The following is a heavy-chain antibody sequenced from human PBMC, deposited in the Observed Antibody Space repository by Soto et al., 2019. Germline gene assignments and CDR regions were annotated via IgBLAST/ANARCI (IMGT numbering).Heavy chain of an antibody. CDR3: AKSVYYYDSSGKK. CDR2: ISGSGGST. Sequence: GGSLRLSCVASGFTFSSYAMSWVRQAPGKGLEWVSAISGSGGSTYYADSVKGRFTISRDNSKNTLYLQMNSLRAEDTAVYYCAKSVYYYDSSGKKWGQGTLVTVSS. CDR1: GFTFSSYA. V-gene: IGHV3-23*01. D-gene: IGHD3-22*01. J-gene: IGHJ4*02.